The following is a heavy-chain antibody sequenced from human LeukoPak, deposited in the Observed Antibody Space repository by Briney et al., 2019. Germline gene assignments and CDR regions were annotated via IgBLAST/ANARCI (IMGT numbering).Heavy chain of an antibody. CDR2: INPNSGGT. J-gene: IGHJ4*02. V-gene: IGHV1-2*02. CDR3: ARDWATIRAEDY. D-gene: IGHD5-12*01. Sequence: ASVKVSCKASGYTFTSYGISWVRQAPGQGLEWMGWINPNSGGTNYAQKFQGRVTMTRDTSISTAYMELSRLRSDDTAVYYCARDWATIRAEDYWGQGTLVTVSS. CDR1: GYTFTSYG.